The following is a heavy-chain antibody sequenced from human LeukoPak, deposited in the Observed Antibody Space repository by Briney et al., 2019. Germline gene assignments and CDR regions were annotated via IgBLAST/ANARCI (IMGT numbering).Heavy chain of an antibody. CDR3: AKASHDYGDYGLDY. J-gene: IGHJ4*02. V-gene: IGHV3-30*04. D-gene: IGHD4-17*01. Sequence: PGGSLRLSCAASGFTFSGSAMHWVRQASGKGLEWVAVISYDGPNKYYADSVKGRFTISRDNSKNTLYLQMNSLRAEDTAVYYCAKASHDYGDYGLDYWGQGTLVTVSS. CDR2: ISYDGPNK. CDR1: GFTFSGSA.